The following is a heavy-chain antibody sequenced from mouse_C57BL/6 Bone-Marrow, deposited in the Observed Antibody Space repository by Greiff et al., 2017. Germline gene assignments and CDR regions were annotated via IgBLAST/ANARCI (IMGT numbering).Heavy chain of an antibody. CDR2: IYPRDGST. CDR1: GYTFTSYD. Sequence: QVQLQQSGPELVKPGASVKLSCKASGYTFTSYDINWVKQRPGQGLEWIGWIYPRDGSTKYNEKFKGKATFTVDTSSSPAYMELHSLPHVHSAVEFCARGHYGRGFAYWGQGTLVTVSA. CDR3: ARGHYGRGFAY. J-gene: IGHJ3*01. V-gene: IGHV1-85*01. D-gene: IGHD1-1*01.